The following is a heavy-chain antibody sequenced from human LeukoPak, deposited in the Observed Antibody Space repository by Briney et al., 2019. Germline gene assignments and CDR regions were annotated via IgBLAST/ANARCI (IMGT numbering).Heavy chain of an antibody. V-gene: IGHV1-69*13. CDR2: IIPLFGAA. Sequence: ASLKVSCKASGGTFSNYAISWVRQAPGQGREWMGAIIPLFGAANYAQKFQGRVTITADESTSTAYMELSSLRSEDTAVYYCARILSSSWYEYFHHWGQGTLVTVSS. D-gene: IGHD6-19*01. CDR1: GGTFSNYA. CDR3: ARILSSSWYEYFHH. J-gene: IGHJ1*01.